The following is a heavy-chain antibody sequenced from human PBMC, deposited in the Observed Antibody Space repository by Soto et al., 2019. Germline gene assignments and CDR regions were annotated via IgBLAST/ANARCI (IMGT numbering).Heavy chain of an antibody. CDR1: GGSIGSFY. V-gene: IGHV4-59*01. CDR2: IHYSGRT. J-gene: IGHJ4*02. D-gene: IGHD3-3*01. Sequence: PSETLSLTCSVSGGSIGSFYWTWIRQPPGKGLEWMGDIHYSGRTNHNPSLKSRVTISVDTSKNQFSLKLNSVTAADTAVYYCARMSGSGVEFWGQGTLVTVSS. CDR3: ARMSGSGVEF.